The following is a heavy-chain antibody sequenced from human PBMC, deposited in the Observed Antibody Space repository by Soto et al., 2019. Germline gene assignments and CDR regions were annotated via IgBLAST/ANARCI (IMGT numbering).Heavy chain of an antibody. Sequence: EVQLLESGGGLVQPGGSLRLSCAASGFTFSSYAMSWVRQAPGKGLEWVSAISGSGGSTYYADSVKGRFTISRDNSKNTPYLQMNSLRAEDTAVYYCAKDHCSSTSCYLCMDVWGQGTTVTVSS. J-gene: IGHJ6*02. CDR2: ISGSGGST. D-gene: IGHD2-2*01. CDR1: GFTFSSYA. V-gene: IGHV3-23*01. CDR3: AKDHCSSTSCYLCMDV.